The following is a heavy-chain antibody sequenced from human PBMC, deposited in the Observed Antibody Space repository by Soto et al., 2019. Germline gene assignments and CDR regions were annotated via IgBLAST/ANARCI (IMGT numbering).Heavy chain of an antibody. CDR1: GFTFSSYG. D-gene: IGHD3-9*01. CDR3: ARDARYFGLFYY. J-gene: IGHJ4*02. Sequence: QVQLVESGGGVVQPGRSLRLSCAASGFTFSSYGMHWVRQAPGKGLEWVAVIWYDGSNKYYADSVKGRFTISRDNSKKTLYLQMNSLRAEDTAVYYCARDARYFGLFYYWGQGTLVTVSS. CDR2: IWYDGSNK. V-gene: IGHV3-33*01.